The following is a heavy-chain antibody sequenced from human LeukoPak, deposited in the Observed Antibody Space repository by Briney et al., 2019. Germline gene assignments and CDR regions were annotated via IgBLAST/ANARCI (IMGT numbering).Heavy chain of an antibody. Sequence: GGSLRLSCTASRFTPDGHALHWVRQAPGEGLEWVAGIYWNNGVVDYADSVKGRFTISRDIAKRSVYLQMDSLRTEDTALYYCTSDIQPGGAGVWGPGTTVTVSS. CDR1: RFTPDGHA. D-gene: IGHD3-16*01. J-gene: IGHJ6*02. CDR2: IYWNNGVV. V-gene: IGHV3-9*02. CDR3: TSDIQPGGAGV.